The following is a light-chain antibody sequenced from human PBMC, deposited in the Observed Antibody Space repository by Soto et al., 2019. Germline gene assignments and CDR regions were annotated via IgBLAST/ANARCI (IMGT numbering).Light chain of an antibody. Sequence: QSALTQPASVCGSPGQSITISCTGTSTDVGYYNYVSWYQHHPGKVPKRMIYEVSNRPSGVSNRFSGSKSGNTASLTISGLQAEDEADYYCSSYTTSSTQVFGGGIKLTVL. V-gene: IGLV2-14*01. CDR2: EVS. CDR1: STDVGYYNY. CDR3: SSYTTSSTQV. J-gene: IGLJ3*02.